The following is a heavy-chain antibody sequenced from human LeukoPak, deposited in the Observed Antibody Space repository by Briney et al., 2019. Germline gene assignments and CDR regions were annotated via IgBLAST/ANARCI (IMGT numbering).Heavy chain of an antibody. CDR3: TTDYDILTGPDAFDI. J-gene: IGHJ3*02. V-gene: IGHV3-15*01. CDR1: GSTFSNAW. CDR2: IKSKTDGGTT. D-gene: IGHD3-9*01. Sequence: GGSLRLSCAASGSTFSNAWMSWVRQAPGKGLEWVGRIKSKTDGGTTDYAAPVKGRFTISRDDSKNTLYLQMNSLKTEDTAVYYCTTDYDILTGPDAFDIWGQGTMVTVSS.